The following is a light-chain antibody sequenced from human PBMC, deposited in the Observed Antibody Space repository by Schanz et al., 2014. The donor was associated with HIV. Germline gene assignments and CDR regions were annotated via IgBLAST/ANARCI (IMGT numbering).Light chain of an antibody. CDR2: DNN. J-gene: IGLJ1*01. Sequence: QSVLTQPPSVSAAPGQRVTIACTGTSSNIGAGYDVHWYQQVPGIAPTLLIYDNNHRPSGVPDRFSGSKSGTSASLTISGLQAEDEADYYCCSYTTTSTYVFGAGTKLTVL. V-gene: IGLV1-40*01. CDR1: SSNIGAGYD. CDR3: CSYTTTSTYV.